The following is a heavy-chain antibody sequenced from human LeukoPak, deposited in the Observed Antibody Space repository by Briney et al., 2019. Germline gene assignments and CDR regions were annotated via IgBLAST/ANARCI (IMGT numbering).Heavy chain of an antibody. CDR3: ARDSDVHGILTEVY. CDR2: IKQDGSEK. J-gene: IGHJ4*02. CDR1: GFTFSSYW. V-gene: IGHV3-7*03. D-gene: IGHD3-9*01. Sequence: GGSLRLSCAASGFTFSSYWMSWVRQAPGKGLEWVANIKQDGSEKYYVDSVKGRFTISRDNAKNSLYLQMNSLRAEDTAVYYCARDSDVHGILTEVYWGQGTLVTVSS.